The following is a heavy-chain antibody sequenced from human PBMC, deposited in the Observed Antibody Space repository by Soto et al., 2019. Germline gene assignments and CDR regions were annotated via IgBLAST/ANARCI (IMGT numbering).Heavy chain of an antibody. V-gene: IGHV3-66*01. D-gene: IGHD2-15*01. CDR3: GCNTKLRSPFDY. CDR2: IYSGGSP. Sequence: EVQLVESGGALVQPGGSLRLSCTASGFTVSGNYMRWVRQAPGKGLEWVSIIYSGGSPYYADSVKGRFTISTDNSKNPPFLQINSPRAEDTAVYYCGCNTKLRSPFDYWGQGTLVTVSS. J-gene: IGHJ4*02. CDR1: GFTVSGNY.